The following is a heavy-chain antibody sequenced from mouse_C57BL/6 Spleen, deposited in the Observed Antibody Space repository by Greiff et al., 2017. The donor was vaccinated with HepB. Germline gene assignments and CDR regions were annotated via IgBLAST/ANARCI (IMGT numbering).Heavy chain of an antibody. CDR3: ARAAQVPYAMDY. CDR1: GYTFTDYY. Sequence: EVKLQQSGPELVKPGASVKISCKASGYTFTDYYMNWVKQSHGKSLEWIGDINPNNGGTSYNQKFKGKATLTVDKSSSTAYMELRSLTSEDSAVYYCARAAQVPYAMDYWGQGTSVTVSS. CDR2: INPNNGGT. J-gene: IGHJ4*01. V-gene: IGHV1-26*01. D-gene: IGHD3-2*02.